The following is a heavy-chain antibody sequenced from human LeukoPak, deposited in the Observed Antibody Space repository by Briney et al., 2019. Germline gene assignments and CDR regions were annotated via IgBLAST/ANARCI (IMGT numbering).Heavy chain of an antibody. Sequence: GASVKVSCKASGGTFSSYAISWVRQAPGQGLEWMGGIIPIFGTANYAQKFQGRVTITADESTSTAYMELSSLRSEDTAVYYCATHCSSTSCYSDDAFDIRGQGTMVTVSS. CDR2: IIPIFGTA. CDR1: GGTFSSYA. V-gene: IGHV1-69*13. CDR3: ATHCSSTSCYSDDAFDI. D-gene: IGHD2-2*01. J-gene: IGHJ3*02.